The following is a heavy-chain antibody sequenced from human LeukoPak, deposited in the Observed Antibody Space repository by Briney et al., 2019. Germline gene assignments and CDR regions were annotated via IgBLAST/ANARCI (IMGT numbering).Heavy chain of an antibody. J-gene: IGHJ4*02. D-gene: IGHD2-15*01. CDR1: GGSITSYY. CDR2: IYSNENT. V-gene: IGHV4-4*07. Sequence: NPSETLSLTCTVSGGSITSYYWSWIRQPAGKGLEWIGRIYSNENTNYNPSLKSRVTMSIDTSKNQFSLKLSSVTAADTAVYYCARGGTTPYYFDDWGQGTLVTVSS. CDR3: ARGGTTPYYFDD.